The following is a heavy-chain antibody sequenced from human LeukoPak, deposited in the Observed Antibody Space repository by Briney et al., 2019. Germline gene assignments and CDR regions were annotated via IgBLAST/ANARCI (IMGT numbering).Heavy chain of an antibody. D-gene: IGHD6-19*01. CDR2: TSVHSGNP. CDR1: GYSFRKYD. CDR3: ARDVGAVAGYNFDY. V-gene: IGHV1-18*01. J-gene: IGHJ4*02. Sequence: ASVKVSCRASGYSFRKYDISWVRQAPGQGFEWMGWTSVHSGNPKYAQKFQGRVTMTTDTSTSTHHLELRSLRSDDTAVYYCARDVGAVAGYNFDYWGQGTLVAVSS.